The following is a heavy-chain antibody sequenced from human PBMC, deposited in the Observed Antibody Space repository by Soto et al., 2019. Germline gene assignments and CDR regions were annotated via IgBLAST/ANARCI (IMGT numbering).Heavy chain of an antibody. J-gene: IGHJ6*02. CDR3: ARVAAAYYYYGMDV. Sequence: ASVKVSCQASGYTFSSYDINWVRQATGQGLEWMGWMNPNTDNTGYAQNFQGRLTVTWNTSISTAYMELSSLRSEDTAVYYCARVAAAYYYYGMDVWGQGTTVTVSS. D-gene: IGHD6-13*01. V-gene: IGHV1-8*01. CDR1: GYTFSSYD. CDR2: MNPNTDNT.